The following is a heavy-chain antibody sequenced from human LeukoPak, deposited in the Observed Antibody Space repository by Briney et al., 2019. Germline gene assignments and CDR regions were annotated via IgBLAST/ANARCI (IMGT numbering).Heavy chain of an antibody. CDR3: ARDGSSGWYWVDY. CDR2: IWYDGSNK. J-gene: IGHJ4*02. D-gene: IGHD6-19*01. V-gene: IGHV3-33*01. Sequence: GGSLRLSCAASGFTFSSYGMHWVRQAPGKGLEWVAVIWYDGSNKYYADSVKGRFTISRDNSKNTLYLQMNSLRAEDTAVYYCARDGSSGWYWVDYWGQGTQVTVSS. CDR1: GFTFSSYG.